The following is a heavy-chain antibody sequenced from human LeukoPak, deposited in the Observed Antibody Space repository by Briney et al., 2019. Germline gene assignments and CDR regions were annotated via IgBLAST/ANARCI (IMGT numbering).Heavy chain of an antibody. Sequence: GGSLRLSCAVFGFTFSSHTMHWVRQAPGKGLEWVALISYDGSNNNYADSVKGRFTISRDTSKKTLYLQMNSLRAEDTAVYYCVRDTTTVPTRAFDIWGQGTMVTVSS. J-gene: IGHJ3*02. D-gene: IGHD4-17*01. CDR1: GFTFSSHT. CDR3: VRDTTTVPTRAFDI. CDR2: ISYDGSNN. V-gene: IGHV3-30-3*01.